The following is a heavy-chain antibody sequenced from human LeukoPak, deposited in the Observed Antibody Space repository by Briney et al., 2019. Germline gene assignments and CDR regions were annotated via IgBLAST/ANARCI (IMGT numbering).Heavy chain of an antibody. J-gene: IGHJ4*02. CDR1: GYTFASYA. CDR3: ASSSSWYPFDVDY. V-gene: IGHV1-3*01. D-gene: IGHD6-13*01. CDR2: INAGNGNT. Sequence: GASVKVSCKASGYTFASYAMHWVRQAPGQRLEWMGWINAGNGNTKYSQKFQGRVTITRDTSASTAYMELSSLRSEDTAVYYCASSSSWYPFDVDYWGQGTLVTVSS.